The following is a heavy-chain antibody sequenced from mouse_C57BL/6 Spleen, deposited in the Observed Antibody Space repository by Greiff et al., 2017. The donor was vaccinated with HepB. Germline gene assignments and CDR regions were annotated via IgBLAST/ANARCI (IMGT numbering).Heavy chain of an antibody. CDR3: ARPTVEGGFAY. CDR1: GYSITSGYY. V-gene: IGHV3-6*01. CDR2: ISYDGSN. Sequence: VQLQQSGPGLVKPSQSLSLTCSVTGYSITSGYYWNWIRQFPGNKLEWMGYISYDGSNNYNPSLKNRISITRDTSKNQFFLKLHSVTTEDTATYYWARPTVEGGFAYWGQGTLVTVSA. J-gene: IGHJ3*01. D-gene: IGHD1-1*01.